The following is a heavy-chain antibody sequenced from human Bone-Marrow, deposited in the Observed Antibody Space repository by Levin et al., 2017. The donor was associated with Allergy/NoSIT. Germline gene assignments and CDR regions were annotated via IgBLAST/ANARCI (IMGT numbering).Heavy chain of an antibody. CDR3: AKISLGPGGVQQLAD. V-gene: IGHV1-69*08. CDR2: IILTFGTT. D-gene: IGHD6-13*01. CDR1: GGAFSRNI. Sequence: GGSLRLSCKASGGAFSRNIITWVRQAPGQGPEWMGTIILTFGTTNYAQKFQGRVTITADKSTSTAYMELTSLRSEDTAIYYCAKISLGPGGVQQLADWGQGTLVTVYS. J-gene: IGHJ4*02.